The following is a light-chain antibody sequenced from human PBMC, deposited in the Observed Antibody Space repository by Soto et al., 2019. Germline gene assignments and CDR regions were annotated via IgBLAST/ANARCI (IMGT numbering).Light chain of an antibody. J-gene: IGKJ4*01. V-gene: IGKV1-27*01. CDR2: GAS. CDR3: QKYNRVPLT. CDR1: QAITNY. Sequence: DIQMTQSPSSLSASVGDRVTITCRASQAITNYLAWYQQKPGEVPKLLIYGASSLQSGVPSRFSGSGSGTDFTLTISILQPEDVATYYCQKYNRVPLTFGGGTKV.